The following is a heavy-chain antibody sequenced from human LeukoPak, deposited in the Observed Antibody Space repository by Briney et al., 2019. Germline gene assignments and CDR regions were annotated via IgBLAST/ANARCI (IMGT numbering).Heavy chain of an antibody. CDR1: GGVFTTYA. CDR3: TIIPNVILFTHYFEY. J-gene: IGHJ4*02. CDR2: IIPFLGTT. D-gene: IGHD2-21*01. V-gene: IGHV1-69*11. Sequence: SVKVSCKASGGVFTTYAISWVRQAPGQGLEWMGSIIPFLGTTNYAQKFQGRVTITADEPTRTAYMELTYVRSDDTAVYYCTIIPNVILFTHYFEYWGQGSLVTVSS.